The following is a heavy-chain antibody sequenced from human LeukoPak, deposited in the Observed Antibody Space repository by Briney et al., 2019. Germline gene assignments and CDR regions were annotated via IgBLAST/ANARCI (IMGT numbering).Heavy chain of an antibody. J-gene: IGHJ4*02. Sequence: GGSLRLSCAASGFTFSSYWMSWVRQAPGKGLEWVANIKQDGSEKYYVDSVKGRFTISRDNAKNSLYLQMNSLRAEDTAVYYCARGYCSSASCRDFDYWGQGTLVTVSS. CDR2: IKQDGSEK. D-gene: IGHD2-2*01. CDR1: GFTFSSYW. V-gene: IGHV3-7*01. CDR3: ARGYCSSASCRDFDY.